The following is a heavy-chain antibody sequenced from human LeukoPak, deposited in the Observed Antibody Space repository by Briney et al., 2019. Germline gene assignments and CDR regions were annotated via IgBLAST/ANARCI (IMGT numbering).Heavy chain of an antibody. J-gene: IGHJ4*02. V-gene: IGHV4-38-2*02. Sequence: SETLSLTCTVSGYSISSGYYWGWIRQPPGKGLEWIGEINHSGSTNYNPSLKSRVTISVDTSKNRFSLKLSSVTAADTAVYYCARDYGGNLGYWGQGTLVTVSS. CDR2: INHSGST. CDR3: ARDYGGNLGY. D-gene: IGHD4-23*01. CDR1: GYSISSGYY.